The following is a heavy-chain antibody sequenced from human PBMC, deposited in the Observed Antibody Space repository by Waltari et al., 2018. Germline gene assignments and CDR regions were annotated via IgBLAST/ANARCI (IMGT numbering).Heavy chain of an antibody. CDR3: ARDRGLYGMDV. CDR1: GFTLSSYD. V-gene: IGHV3-13*05. CDR2: IGTAGDP. J-gene: IGHJ6*02. Sequence: EVQLVESGGGLVQPGGSLRLSCAASGFTLSSYDMHWVRQATGKGVEWFSAIGTAGDPYYPGSLKGRFTISIENAKNSLYLQMNSLRAGDTAVYYCARDRGLYGMDVWGQGTTVTVSS.